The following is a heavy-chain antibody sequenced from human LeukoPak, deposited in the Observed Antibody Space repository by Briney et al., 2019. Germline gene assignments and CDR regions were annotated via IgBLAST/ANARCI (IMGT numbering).Heavy chain of an antibody. CDR2: IRYDGSNK. CDR1: GFTFSSYG. Sequence: GGSLRLSCAASGFTFSSYGTHWVRQAPGKGLEWVAFIRYDGSNKYYADSVKGRFTITRDNSKNTLYLQMNSLRAEDTAVYYCAKSRRRNYDYVWGSYRPSPLFDYWGQGTLVTVSS. V-gene: IGHV3-30*02. J-gene: IGHJ4*02. CDR3: AKSRRRNYDYVWGSYRPSPLFDY. D-gene: IGHD3-16*02.